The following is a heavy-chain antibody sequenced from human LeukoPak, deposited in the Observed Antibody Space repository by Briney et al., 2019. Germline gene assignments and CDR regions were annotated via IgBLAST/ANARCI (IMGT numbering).Heavy chain of an antibody. J-gene: IGHJ4*02. CDR2: MYTSGST. Sequence: SETLSLTCTVFGGSFSSYYWSWIRQPAGKGLEWIGRMYTSGSTNYNPSLKSRVTMSVDTSKNRFSLKLSSVTAADTAVYYCARDTGYYFGSGNYLYYFDYWGQGTLVTVSS. V-gene: IGHV4-4*07. D-gene: IGHD3-10*01. CDR3: ARDTGYYFGSGNYLYYFDY. CDR1: GGSFSSYY.